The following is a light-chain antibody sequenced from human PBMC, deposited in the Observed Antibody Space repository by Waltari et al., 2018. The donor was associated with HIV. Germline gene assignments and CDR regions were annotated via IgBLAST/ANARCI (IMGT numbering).Light chain of an antibody. CDR3: QSYDSSLSGSV. Sequence: QSVLTQPPSVSGAPGQRVTISCTGSSSNIGAGYDVHWYQQLPGTAPKLLIYGKSKRPSGVPDRFSGSKSGTSASLASTGLQAEDEADYYCQSYDSSLSGSVFGGGTKLTVL. CDR2: GKS. CDR1: SSNIGAGYD. J-gene: IGLJ3*02. V-gene: IGLV1-40*01.